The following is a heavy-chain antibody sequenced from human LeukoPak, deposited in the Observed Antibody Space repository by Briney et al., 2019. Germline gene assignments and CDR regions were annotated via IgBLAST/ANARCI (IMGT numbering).Heavy chain of an antibody. Sequence: ASVKVSCKASGYTFTSYGISWVRQAPGQGLEWMGWISAYNGNTNYAQKLQGRVTMTTDTSTSTAYMELRSLRSDDTAVYYCAREGGSFMAVAGTDAFDIWGQGTMVTVSS. V-gene: IGHV1-18*01. CDR2: ISAYNGNT. D-gene: IGHD6-19*01. CDR3: AREGGSFMAVAGTDAFDI. J-gene: IGHJ3*02. CDR1: GYTFTSYG.